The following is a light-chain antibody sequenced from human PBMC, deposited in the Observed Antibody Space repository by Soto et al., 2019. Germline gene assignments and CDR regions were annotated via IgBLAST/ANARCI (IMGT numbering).Light chain of an antibody. Sequence: DFQVTQSTSTLSASVGDRVTITCRASQSISTWLAWYQQKPGKAPKLLIYDASSLESGVPSRFSGSGSGTEFTLTISSLQPEDFASYYCQQYNSYSTFGQGAKVDVK. CDR2: DAS. CDR3: QQYNSYST. CDR1: QSISTW. J-gene: IGKJ1*01. V-gene: IGKV1-5*01.